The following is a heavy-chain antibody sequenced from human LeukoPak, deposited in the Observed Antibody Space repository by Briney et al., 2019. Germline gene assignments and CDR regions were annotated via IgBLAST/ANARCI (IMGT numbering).Heavy chain of an antibody. Sequence: GGSLRLSCAASGFTFSSSAMSWVRQAPGKGLEWVSAISNNGGYTYYADSVQGRFTISRDNAKNTLYLQMNSLRAEDTAVYYCAREIESSGWYYLDYWGQGTLVTVSS. J-gene: IGHJ4*02. CDR1: GFTFSSSA. CDR2: ISNNGGYT. V-gene: IGHV3-23*01. D-gene: IGHD6-19*01. CDR3: AREIESSGWYYLDY.